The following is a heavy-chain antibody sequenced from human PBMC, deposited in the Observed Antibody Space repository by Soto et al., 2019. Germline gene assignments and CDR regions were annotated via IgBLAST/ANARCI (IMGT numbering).Heavy chain of an antibody. CDR2: INPSGGST. Sequence: ASVKVSCKASGYTFTSYYMHWVRQAPGQGLEWMGIINPSGGSTSYAQKFQGRVTMTRDTSTSTVYMELSSLRSEDTAVYYCAKAPSYCGSRSYHPGYAFDIWGQGTMVTVSS. CDR1: GYTFTSYY. D-gene: IGHD3-10*01. V-gene: IGHV1-46*03. J-gene: IGHJ3*02. CDR3: AKAPSYCGSRSYHPGYAFDI.